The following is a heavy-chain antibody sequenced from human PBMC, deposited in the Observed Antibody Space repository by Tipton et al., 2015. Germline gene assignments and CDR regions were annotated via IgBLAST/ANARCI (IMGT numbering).Heavy chain of an antibody. CDR3: ARDPHCSSGLMLDN. V-gene: IGHV4-61*01. Sequence: TLSLTCTVSGGSVSSGTYYWSWIRQPPGKGLEWIGYIYYSGSTNYNPSLKSRVTISVDTSKNQFSLKLRSVTAADTAVYYCARDPHCSSGLMLDNCGQGTLVTVSP. J-gene: IGHJ4*02. D-gene: IGHD3-16*01. CDR1: GGSVSSGTYY. CDR2: IYYSGST.